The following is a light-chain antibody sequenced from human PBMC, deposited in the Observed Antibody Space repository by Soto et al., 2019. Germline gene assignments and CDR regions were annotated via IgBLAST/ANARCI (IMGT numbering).Light chain of an antibody. CDR2: KGS. CDR1: QSISMS. J-gene: IGKJ1*01. V-gene: IGKV1-5*03. Sequence: DIQMTQSPFTLSASVGDRVTITCRASQSISMSLAWHQQKPGKAPKPLLYKGSSLESGAPSRFSGSGSGTEFTLTISSLEPDDFATYYCQQYRYFPWTFGQGTRWISN. CDR3: QQYRYFPWT.